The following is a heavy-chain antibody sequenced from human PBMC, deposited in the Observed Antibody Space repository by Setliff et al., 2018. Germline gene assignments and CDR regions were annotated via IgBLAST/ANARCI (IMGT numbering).Heavy chain of an antibody. CDR2: VYYSGST. CDR1: DFSVSSNYY. V-gene: IGHV4-38-2*01. Sequence: PSETLSLTCAVSDFSVSSNYYWGWIRQPPGKGLEWIANVYYSGSTYYSPSLKSRVTMSVGTSKNQFSLNLYSVTAADTAVYYCARTSSGRYFDLWGRGTLVTVSS. J-gene: IGHJ2*01. CDR3: ARTSSGRYFDL.